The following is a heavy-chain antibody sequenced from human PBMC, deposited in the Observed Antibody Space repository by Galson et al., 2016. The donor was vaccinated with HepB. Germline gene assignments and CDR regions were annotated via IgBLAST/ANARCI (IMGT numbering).Heavy chain of an antibody. Sequence: SLRLSCAVSGIIFSRHPMSWVRQAPGKGLEWVVDINESGSSRNYADSVKSRFTISRDNLKNTLYLEMNSLRAEDSAIYYCTTWLSHHFDYWGQGTRVTVSS. CDR1: GIIFSRHP. J-gene: IGHJ4*02. V-gene: IGHV3-23*01. CDR2: INESGSSR. CDR3: TTWLSHHFDY. D-gene: IGHD6-19*01.